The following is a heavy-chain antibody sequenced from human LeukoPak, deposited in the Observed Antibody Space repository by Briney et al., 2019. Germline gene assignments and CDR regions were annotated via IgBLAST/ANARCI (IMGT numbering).Heavy chain of an antibody. CDR2: IKQDGSEK. J-gene: IGHJ4*02. Sequence: PGGSLRLSCVASGFTFSTYWMSWVRQAPGKGLEWVANIKQDGSEKYYVDSAKGRFTISRDNAKNSLYLQMNSLRAEDTAVYYCATDLGSSRPNFWGQGILVTVSS. CDR3: ATDLGSSRPNF. CDR1: GFTFSTYW. D-gene: IGHD6-13*01. V-gene: IGHV3-7*01.